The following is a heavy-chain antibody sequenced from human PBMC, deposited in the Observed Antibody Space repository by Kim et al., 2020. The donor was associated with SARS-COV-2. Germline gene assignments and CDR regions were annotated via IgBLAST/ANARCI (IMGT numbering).Heavy chain of an antibody. CDR2: IYYSGST. Sequence: SETLSLTCTVSGGSISSGCYYWSWIRQHPGKGLEWIGYIYYSGSTYYNPSLKSRVTISVDTSKNQFSLKLSSVTAAATAVYYCARVICSSTSCYVHWFDPWGQGTLVTVSS. D-gene: IGHD2-2*01. J-gene: IGHJ5*02. V-gene: IGHV4-31*03. CDR3: ARVICSSTSCYVHWFDP. CDR1: GGSISSGCYY.